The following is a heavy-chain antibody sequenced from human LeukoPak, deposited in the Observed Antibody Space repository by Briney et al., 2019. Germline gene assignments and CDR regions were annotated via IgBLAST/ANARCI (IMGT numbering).Heavy chain of an antibody. CDR1: GFTFSSYA. CDR3: ARAPPFIAVAGTDYFDY. V-gene: IGHV3-30*04. Sequence: GGSLRLSCAASGFTFSSYAMHWVRQAPGKGLEWVAVISYDGSNKYYADSAKGRFTISRDNSKNTLYLQMNSLRAEDTAVYYCARAPPFIAVAGTDYFDYWGQGTLVTVSS. J-gene: IGHJ4*02. CDR2: ISYDGSNK. D-gene: IGHD6-19*01.